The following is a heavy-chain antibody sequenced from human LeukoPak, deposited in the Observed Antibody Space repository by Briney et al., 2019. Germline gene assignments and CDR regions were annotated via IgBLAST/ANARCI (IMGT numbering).Heavy chain of an antibody. CDR3: ARVGPFHYYDSSGYYRRGNYYFDY. Sequence: SETLSLTCTVSGGSISSYYWSWIRQPPGKGLEWIGYIYYSGSTNYNPSLKSRVTISVDTSKNQFSLKLSSVTAADTAVYYCARVGPFHYYDSSGYYRRGNYYFDYWGQGTLVTVSS. V-gene: IGHV4-59*01. CDR2: IYYSGST. D-gene: IGHD3-22*01. J-gene: IGHJ4*02. CDR1: GGSISSYY.